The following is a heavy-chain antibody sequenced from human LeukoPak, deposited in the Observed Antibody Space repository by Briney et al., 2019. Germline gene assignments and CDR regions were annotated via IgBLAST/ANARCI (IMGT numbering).Heavy chain of an antibody. V-gene: IGHV3-15*01. CDR2: IKSKTDGGTT. J-gene: IGHJ4*02. Sequence: GGSLRLSCAASGFTFDDYGMSWVRQAPGKGLEWVGRIKSKTDGGTTDYAAPVKGRFTISRDDSKNTLYLQMNSLQTEDTAVYYRMRAYPYDYWGQGTLVTVSS. CDR3: MRAYPYDY. CDR1: GFTFDDYG.